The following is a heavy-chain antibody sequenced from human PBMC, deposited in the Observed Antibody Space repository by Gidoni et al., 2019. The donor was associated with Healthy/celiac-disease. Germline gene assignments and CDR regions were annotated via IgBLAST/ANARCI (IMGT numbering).Heavy chain of an antibody. CDR1: GFTFSSYS. J-gene: IGHJ3*02. Sequence: EVQLVESGGGLVKPGGSLGLPCSASGFTFSSYSMNWVRQAPGKGLEWVSSISSSSSYIYYADSVKGRFTISRDNAKNSLYLQMNSLRAEDTAVYYCARVLTRGDAFDIWGQGTMVTVSS. D-gene: IGHD1-1*01. V-gene: IGHV3-21*01. CDR3: ARVLTRGDAFDI. CDR2: ISSSSSYI.